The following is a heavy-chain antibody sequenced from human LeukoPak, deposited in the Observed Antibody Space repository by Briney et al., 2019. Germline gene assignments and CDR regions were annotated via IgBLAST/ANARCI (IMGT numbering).Heavy chain of an antibody. D-gene: IGHD6-13*01. Sequence: SETLSLTCAVYGGSFSGYYWSWIRQPPGKGLEWIGEINHSGSTNYNPSLKSRVTISVDTSKNQFSLKLSSVTAADTAVYYCARSGGQQLEPDYWGQGTLVTVSS. CDR1: GGSFSGYY. J-gene: IGHJ4*02. CDR2: INHSGST. V-gene: IGHV4-34*01. CDR3: ARSGGQQLEPDY.